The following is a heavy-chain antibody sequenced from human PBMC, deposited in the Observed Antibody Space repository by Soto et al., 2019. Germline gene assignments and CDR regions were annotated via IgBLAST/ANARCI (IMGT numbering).Heavy chain of an antibody. CDR2: ISYDGSNK. CDR3: AKGYSSSWSRFLTTYYYYGMDV. V-gene: IGHV3-30*18. CDR1: GFTFSSYG. D-gene: IGHD6-13*01. Sequence: LRLSCAASGFTFSSYGMHWVRQAPGKGLEWVAVISYDGSNKYYADSVKGRFTISRDNSKNTLYLQMNSLRAEDTAVYYCAKGYSSSWSRFLTTYYYYGMDVWGQGTTVTVS. J-gene: IGHJ6*02.